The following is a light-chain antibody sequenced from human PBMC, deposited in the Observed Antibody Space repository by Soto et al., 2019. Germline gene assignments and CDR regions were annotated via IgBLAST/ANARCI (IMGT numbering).Light chain of an antibody. CDR1: SSDVGGYNY. Sequence: QSVLTQPASGSGSPGQSITISCTGTSSDVGGYNYVSWYQHHPGKAPKLMIYDVSNRPSGVSNRFSGSKSGNTASLTISGLQAEDEADYYCSSYTSSSTRVFGTGTKVTVL. CDR3: SSYTSSSTRV. CDR2: DVS. J-gene: IGLJ1*01. V-gene: IGLV2-14*03.